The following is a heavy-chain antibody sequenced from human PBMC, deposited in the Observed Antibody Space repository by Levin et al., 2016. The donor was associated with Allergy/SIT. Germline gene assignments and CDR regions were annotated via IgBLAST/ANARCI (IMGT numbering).Heavy chain of an antibody. V-gene: IGHV4-59*01. J-gene: IGHJ4*02. Sequence: RQAPGKGLEWIGYIYYSGSTNYNPSLKSRVTISVDTSKNQFSLKLSSVTAADTAVYYCARVRGGPYYDSSGYFDYWGQGTLVTVSS. CDR2: IYYSGST. CDR3: ARVRGGPYYDSSGYFDY. D-gene: IGHD3-22*01.